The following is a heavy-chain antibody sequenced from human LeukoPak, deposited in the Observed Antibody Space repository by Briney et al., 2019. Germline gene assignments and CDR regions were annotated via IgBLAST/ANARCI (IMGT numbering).Heavy chain of an antibody. CDR1: GFTFSTYA. CDR2: IRGSGGSNT. Sequence: GGSLRLSCAASGFTFSTYAMSCVRQAPGKGLEWVSTIRGSGGSNTYYADSVQGRFTISRDNSKNTLYLQMNTLRAEDTAVYYCAKGVLRSSPDYWGQGTLVTVSS. CDR3: AKGVLRSSPDY. V-gene: IGHV3-23*01. D-gene: IGHD5-12*01. J-gene: IGHJ4*02.